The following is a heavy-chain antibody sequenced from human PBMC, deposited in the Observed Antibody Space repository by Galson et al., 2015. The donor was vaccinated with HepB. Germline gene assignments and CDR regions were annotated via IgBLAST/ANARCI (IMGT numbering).Heavy chain of an antibody. CDR2: ISYDGSNK. CDR1: GFTFSSYG. J-gene: IGHJ2*01. V-gene: IGHV3-30*18. Sequence: LRLSCAASGFTFSSYGMHWVRQAPGKGLEWVAVISYDGSNKYYADSVKGRFTISRDNSKNTLYLQMNSLRAEDTAVYYCAKAGEQSLDWYFDLWGRGTLVTVSS. D-gene: IGHD3-16*01. CDR3: AKAGEQSLDWYFDL.